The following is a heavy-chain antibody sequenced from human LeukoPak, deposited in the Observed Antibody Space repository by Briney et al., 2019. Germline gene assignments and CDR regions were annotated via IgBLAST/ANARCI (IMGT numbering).Heavy chain of an antibody. CDR2: ISYDGSNK. J-gene: IGHJ6*02. V-gene: IGHV3-30*18. CDR3: AKDSIWFGELLSGGMDV. CDR1: GFTFSSYG. Sequence: PGGSLRLSCAASGFTFSSYGMHWVRQAPGKGLEWVAVISYDGSNKYYADSVKGRSTISRDNSKNTLYLQMNSLRAEDTAVYYCAKDSIWFGELLSGGMDVWGQGTTVTVSS. D-gene: IGHD3-10*01.